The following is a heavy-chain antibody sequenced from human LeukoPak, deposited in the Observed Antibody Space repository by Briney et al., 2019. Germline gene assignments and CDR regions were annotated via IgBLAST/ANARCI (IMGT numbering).Heavy chain of an antibody. J-gene: IGHJ4*02. CDR2: INPNSSDT. D-gene: IGHD2-2*01. V-gene: IGHV1-2*02. CDR1: GCTFTDYY. Sequence: GASVKVSCKASGCTFTDYYLHWVRQAPGQGFEWMGWINPNSSDTNYAQKFQGRVTMTRDTSISTAHMEMSRLRSDDTAVYYCARANFLYCSSTTCLFDYWGQGTLVTVSS. CDR3: ARANFLYCSSTTCLFDY.